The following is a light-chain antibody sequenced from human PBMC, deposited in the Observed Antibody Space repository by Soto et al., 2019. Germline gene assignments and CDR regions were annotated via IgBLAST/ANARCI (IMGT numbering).Light chain of an antibody. J-gene: IGKJ1*01. Sequence: EIVLTQSPGTLSLSPGERATLSCRASQSVSSSFLAWYQQKPGQAPRLLIYGASSTATVIPDRFSGSGSGTGFPLTISRLEPEDFAVYYCQQYDSSPWTFGQGTKVEIK. CDR3: QQYDSSPWT. CDR1: QSVSSSF. V-gene: IGKV3-20*01. CDR2: GAS.